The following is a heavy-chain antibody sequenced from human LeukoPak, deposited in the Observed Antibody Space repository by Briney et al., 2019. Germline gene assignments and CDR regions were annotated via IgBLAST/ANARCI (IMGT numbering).Heavy chain of an antibody. CDR2: VNPNSGVT. J-gene: IGHJ4*02. CDR3: ARRRPDSSGYYHFDY. CDR1: GYTFTGYY. Sequence: ASVKVSCKASGYTFTGYYMHWVRQAPGQGFEWMGWVNPNSGVTKCAQKFQGRVTMTRDTSISTVYMEVNRLTSDDTAVYFCARRRPDSSGYYHFDYWGQGTLVTVPS. D-gene: IGHD3-22*01. V-gene: IGHV1-2*02.